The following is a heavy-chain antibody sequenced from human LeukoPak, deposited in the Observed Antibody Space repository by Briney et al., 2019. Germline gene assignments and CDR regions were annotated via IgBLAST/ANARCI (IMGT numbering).Heavy chain of an antibody. V-gene: IGHV3-11*01. CDR3: AKDYDILTGYYSDY. J-gene: IGHJ4*02. D-gene: IGHD3-9*01. Sequence: GGSLRLSCAASGFTFSDYYMSWIRQAPGKGLEWVSYISKSGSTKDYADSVKGRFTISRDNAKNSLYLQMNSLRAEDTAVYYCAKDYDILTGYYSDYWGQGTLVTVSS. CDR1: GFTFSDYY. CDR2: ISKSGSTK.